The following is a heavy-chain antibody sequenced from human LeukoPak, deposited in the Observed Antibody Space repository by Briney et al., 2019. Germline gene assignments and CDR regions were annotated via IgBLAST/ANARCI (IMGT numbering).Heavy chain of an antibody. Sequence: PGGSLRLSCAASGFTFSNYWMSWVRQAPGMGLEWVANIKEDGSEEDYVDSVKGRFTISRDNAKSSLHLQMNSLRAEDTALYYCARDQRYGDYVNFDYWGQGTLVTVSS. D-gene: IGHD4-17*01. CDR3: ARDQRYGDYVNFDY. CDR1: GFTFSNYW. J-gene: IGHJ4*02. V-gene: IGHV3-7*03. CDR2: IKEDGSEE.